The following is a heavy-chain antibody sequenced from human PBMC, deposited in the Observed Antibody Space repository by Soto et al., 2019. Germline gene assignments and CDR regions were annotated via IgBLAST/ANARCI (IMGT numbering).Heavy chain of an antibody. CDR3: ARAREDKDRLWPPKNDYGMDV. Sequence: QVQLVQSGAEVKKPGSSVKVSCKASGGTFSSYAISWVRQAPGQGLEWMGGIIPIFGTANYAQKFQGRVTITADESTSTAYMELSSLRSEDTAVYYCARAREDKDRLWPPKNDYGMDVWGQGTTVTVSS. CDR1: GGTFSSYA. CDR2: IIPIFGTA. D-gene: IGHD5-18*01. J-gene: IGHJ6*02. V-gene: IGHV1-69*01.